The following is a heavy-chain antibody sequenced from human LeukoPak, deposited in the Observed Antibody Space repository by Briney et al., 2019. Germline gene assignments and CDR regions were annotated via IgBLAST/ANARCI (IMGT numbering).Heavy chain of an antibody. Sequence: EASVKVSCKASGYTFTGYDMHWVRQAPGQGLEWMGWINPNSGGTNYAQKFQGRVTMTRDTSISTAYMELSRLRSDDTAVYYCARVWAYGSGSYYDYWGQGTLVTVSS. CDR1: GYTFTGYD. CDR3: ARVWAYGSGSYYDY. D-gene: IGHD3-10*01. V-gene: IGHV1-2*02. J-gene: IGHJ4*02. CDR2: INPNSGGT.